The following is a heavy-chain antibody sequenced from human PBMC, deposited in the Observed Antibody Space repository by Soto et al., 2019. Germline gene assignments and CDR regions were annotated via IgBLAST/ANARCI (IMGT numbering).Heavy chain of an antibody. CDR1: GLTISDYY. CDR2: SRNKANSYTT. Sequence: EMQLVESGGGLVQPGGSLRLSCAASGLTISDYYMDWVRQAPGKGLEWVGRSRNKANSYTTEYAASVKGRFTISRDDSKNSLYLQMNSLRTEDTAVYYCARVPAYKSDWSYDYWGQGTLVTVSS. D-gene: IGHD6-19*01. J-gene: IGHJ4*02. CDR3: ARVPAYKSDWSYDY. V-gene: IGHV3-72*01.